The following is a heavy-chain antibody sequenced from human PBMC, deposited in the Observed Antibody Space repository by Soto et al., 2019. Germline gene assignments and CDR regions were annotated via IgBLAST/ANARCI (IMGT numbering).Heavy chain of an antibody. CDR2: TDYSGST. CDR3: ARAIAVTTPWFDP. CDR1: GGSISSGDYY. D-gene: IGHD4-17*01. V-gene: IGHV4-31*02. J-gene: IGHJ5*02. Sequence: VQLRESGPGLVKPSQTLSLTCTVSGGSISSGDYYWSWIRQHPGKDLEWIGFTDYSGSTYYNPSLRSRVAMSVDTSKNQFSLSLNSVTAADSAVYYCARAIAVTTPWFDPWGQGTLVTFSS.